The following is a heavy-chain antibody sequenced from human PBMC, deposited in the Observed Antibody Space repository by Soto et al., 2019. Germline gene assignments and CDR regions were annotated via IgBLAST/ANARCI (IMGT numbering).Heavy chain of an antibody. Sequence: QVQLVESGGGVVQPGRSLRLSCAASGFTFSSYGMHWVRQAPGKGLEWVAVIWYDGSNKYYADSVKGRFTISRDNSKNTLYLQMNSLRAEDTAVYYCAREVWGGYHIDYWGQGTLVTVSS. CDR1: GFTFSSYG. J-gene: IGHJ4*02. D-gene: IGHD5-12*01. CDR3: AREVWGGYHIDY. CDR2: IWYDGSNK. V-gene: IGHV3-33*01.